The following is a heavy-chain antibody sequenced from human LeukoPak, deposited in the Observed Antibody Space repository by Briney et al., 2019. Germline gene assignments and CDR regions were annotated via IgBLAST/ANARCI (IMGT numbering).Heavy chain of an antibody. Sequence: ASVKVSCKTSGYTFTTYGISWVRQAPGQGLEWMGWISAYNGNTNYAQKPQGRVTMTTDTSTSTAYMELRSLKSDDTAVYYCARSGYYYDSSGYYPGIDYWGQGTLVTVSS. CDR3: ARSGYYYDSSGYYPGIDY. D-gene: IGHD3-22*01. J-gene: IGHJ4*02. V-gene: IGHV1-18*01. CDR2: ISAYNGNT. CDR1: GYTFTTYG.